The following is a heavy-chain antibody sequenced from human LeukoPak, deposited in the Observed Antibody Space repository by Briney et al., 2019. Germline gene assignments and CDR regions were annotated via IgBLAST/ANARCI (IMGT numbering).Heavy chain of an antibody. J-gene: IGHJ4*01. Sequence: AASVKVSCTASGYTFTSYAMNWVRQAPGQGLEWMGWINTHTGKTESAQDFTGRFVFSLDTSVTTAYLHINNLKTEDSAIYYCARDSSAYYDVLTGYFYFDYWGHGTVVTVSS. CDR2: INTHTGKT. CDR1: GYTFTSYA. D-gene: IGHD3-9*01. CDR3: ARDSSAYYDVLTGYFYFDY. V-gene: IGHV7-4-1*02.